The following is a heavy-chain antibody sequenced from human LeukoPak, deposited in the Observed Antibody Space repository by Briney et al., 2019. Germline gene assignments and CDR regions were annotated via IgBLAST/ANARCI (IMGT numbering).Heavy chain of an antibody. D-gene: IGHD2-21*01. J-gene: IGHJ5*02. CDR3: ARDLSCGGDCYPPGPHHWFDP. CDR1: GFTFSSYS. CDR2: ISSSSSYI. V-gene: IGHV3-21*01. Sequence: GGSLRLSCAASGFTFSSYSMNWVRQAPGKGLEWVSSISSSSSYIYYADSVKGRFTISRDNAKNSLYLQMNSLRAEDTAVYYCARDLSCGGDCYPPGPHHWFDPWGQGTLVTVSS.